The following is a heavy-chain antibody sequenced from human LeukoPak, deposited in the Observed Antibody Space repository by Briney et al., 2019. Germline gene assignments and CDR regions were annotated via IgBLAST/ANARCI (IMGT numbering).Heavy chain of an antibody. V-gene: IGHV3-23*01. CDR3: ARSSDGDYYYYFDY. Sequence: GGSLRLSCAASGFTFSSSAMSWVRQAPGKGLEWVSAISNNGGYTYYADSVQGRFTISRDNSKNTLYLQMSSLRAEDTAVYYCARSSDGDYYYYFDYWGQGTLVTVSS. CDR2: ISNNGGYT. CDR1: GFTFSSSA. J-gene: IGHJ4*02. D-gene: IGHD4-17*01.